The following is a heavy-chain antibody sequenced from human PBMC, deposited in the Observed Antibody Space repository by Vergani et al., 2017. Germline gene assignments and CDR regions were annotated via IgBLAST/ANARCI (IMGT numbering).Heavy chain of an antibody. V-gene: IGHV3-21*01. Sequence: EVQMVESGGGLVKPGGSLRLSCVASGFTFSNYSMNWVRQAPGKGLEWVASISGNYDDVYYADSVKGRFTISRDNAKNSLYLQMNSLRAEDTALYYFVREKRWFDSWGQGTLVTVSP. J-gene: IGHJ5*01. CDR2: ISGNYDDV. CDR3: VREKRWFDS. CDR1: GFTFSNYS.